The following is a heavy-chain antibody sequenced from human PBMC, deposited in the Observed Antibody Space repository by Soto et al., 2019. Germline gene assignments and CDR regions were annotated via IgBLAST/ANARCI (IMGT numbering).Heavy chain of an antibody. CDR1: GYTFTSYG. CDR2: ISAYNGNT. J-gene: IGHJ6*02. D-gene: IGHD6-13*01. CDR3: ARDFDPKRYSSRLANYYYYGMDV. Sequence: GASVKVSCKASGYTFTSYGISWVRQAPGQGLEWMGWISAYNGNTNYAQKLQGRVTMTTDTSTSTAYMELRSLRSDDTAVYYCARDFDPKRYSSRLANYYYYGMDVWGQGTTVTVSS. V-gene: IGHV1-18*01.